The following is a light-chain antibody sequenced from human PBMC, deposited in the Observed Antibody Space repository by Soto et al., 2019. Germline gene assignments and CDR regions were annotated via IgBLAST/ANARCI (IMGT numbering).Light chain of an antibody. V-gene: IGKV3-11*01. CDR3: QQCSSRPREIS. CDR1: QSVSSS. CDR2: DAS. Sequence: EIVLTQSPGTLSLSPGERATLSCRASQSVSSSLAWYQQKPGQAPRLLIYDASIRADGIPDRFSGSGSETDFTLTISRLEPEDSAVYYCQQCSSRPREISFGQGTRLEIK. J-gene: IGKJ5*01.